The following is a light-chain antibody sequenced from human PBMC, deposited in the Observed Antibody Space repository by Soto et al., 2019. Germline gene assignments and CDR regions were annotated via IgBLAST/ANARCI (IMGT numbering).Light chain of an antibody. CDR3: QQYNNWPPTT. CDR1: QYITIY. CDR2: DAS. V-gene: IGKV3-11*01. J-gene: IGKJ5*01. Sequence: EIVLTQSPATLSLSPGERATLSCRASQYITIYLAWYQQKPGQAPRLLIYDASNRATGIPARFSGSGSGTEFTLTISSLQSEDFAVYYCQQYNNWPPTTFGQGTRLENK.